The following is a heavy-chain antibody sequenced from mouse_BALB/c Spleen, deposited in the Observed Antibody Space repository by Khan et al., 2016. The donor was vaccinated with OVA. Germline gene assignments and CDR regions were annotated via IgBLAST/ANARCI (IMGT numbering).Heavy chain of an antibody. V-gene: IGHV1-77*01. D-gene: IGHD1-1*01. CDR2: IYPGSGST. CDR3: ARSYDGAWFAY. J-gene: IGHJ3*01. Sequence: QVQLQQSGPELVKPGASVKMSCKASGYTFSDYVISWVKLRTGQGLEWIGEIYPGSGSTYYNEKFKGKATLTAEKSSNTAYMQLSRLTSEDSAVYFCARSYDGAWFAYWGQGTLVTVS. CDR1: GYTFSDYV.